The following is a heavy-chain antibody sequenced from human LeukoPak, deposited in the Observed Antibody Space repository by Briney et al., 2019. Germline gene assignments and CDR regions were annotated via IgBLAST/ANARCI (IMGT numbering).Heavy chain of an antibody. CDR1: GGSISSGSYY. CDR3: ARSIAAAGKYYYYYYMDV. Sequence: SETLSLTCTVSGGSISSGSYYWRWIRQPAGKGLEWIGRIYTSGSTNYNPSLKSRVTISVDTSKNQFSLKLSSVTAADTAVYYCARSIAAAGKYYYYYYMDVWGKGTTVTVSS. CDR2: IYTSGST. D-gene: IGHD6-13*01. V-gene: IGHV4-61*02. J-gene: IGHJ6*03.